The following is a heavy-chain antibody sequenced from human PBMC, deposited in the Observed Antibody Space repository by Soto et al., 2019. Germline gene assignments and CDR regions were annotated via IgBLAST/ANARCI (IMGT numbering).Heavy chain of an antibody. V-gene: IGHV3-74*01. CDR2: ISPDGSDV. D-gene: IGHD2-8*02. CDR1: GFPFTNYW. J-gene: IGHJ4*01. Sequence: GGSLRLSCAASGFPFTNYWMNWVRQTPGKGLMWVSRISPDGSDVGYADSVEGRFTVSRDNAKNTLYLQMHSLRAEDTAMYYCACWGHIVPVAPSDFDRQGYGTLFTVSS. CDR3: ACWGHIVPVAPSDFDR.